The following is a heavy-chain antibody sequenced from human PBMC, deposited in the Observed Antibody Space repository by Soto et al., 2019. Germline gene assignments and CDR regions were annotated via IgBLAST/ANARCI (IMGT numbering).Heavy chain of an antibody. D-gene: IGHD1-1*01. Sequence: QGQLVQSGGEVKKSGASVKVSCKASGYTFSRYGISWVRQAPGQGLEWMGWISGYNGDTNYAQKFHGRATITIDTPQTTAYMALGSMISAHPAVYYWAKKVKTPYNFSALDVWGPGTTVTVSS. CDR2: ISGYNGDT. J-gene: IGHJ6*02. CDR3: AKKVKTPYNFSALDV. V-gene: IGHV1-18*01. CDR1: GYTFSRYG.